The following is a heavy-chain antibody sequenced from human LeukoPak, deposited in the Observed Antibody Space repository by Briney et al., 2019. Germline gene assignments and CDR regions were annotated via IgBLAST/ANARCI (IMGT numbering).Heavy chain of an antibody. Sequence: GESLKISCKGSGYSFTSYWIGWVRQMPGKGLEWMGIIYPDDSDTRYSPSLQGQVTISADKSISTAYLQWSSLKASDTAMYYCARRGGYGSGSYSFDYWGQGTLVTVSS. CDR1: GYSFTSYW. CDR2: IYPDDSDT. D-gene: IGHD3-10*01. CDR3: ARRGGYGSGSYSFDY. J-gene: IGHJ4*02. V-gene: IGHV5-51*01.